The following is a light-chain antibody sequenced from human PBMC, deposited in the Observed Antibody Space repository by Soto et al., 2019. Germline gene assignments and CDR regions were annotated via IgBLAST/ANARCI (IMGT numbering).Light chain of an antibody. Sequence: EIVMTQSPATLSVSPGERATLSCRASQSVNSNLAWYQQKPGQAPRILIYGASTRATAIPARFSRSGSGTEFTLTISSLQSEDFAVYYCQQYNDWPRTFGGGTKVEIK. J-gene: IGKJ4*01. CDR1: QSVNSN. V-gene: IGKV3-15*01. CDR2: GAS. CDR3: QQYNDWPRT.